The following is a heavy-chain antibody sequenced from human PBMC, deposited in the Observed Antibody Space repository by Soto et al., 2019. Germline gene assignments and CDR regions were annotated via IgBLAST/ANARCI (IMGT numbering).Heavy chain of an antibody. V-gene: IGHV4-59*08. J-gene: IGHJ5*02. CDR2: IYYSGST. D-gene: IGHD4-17*01. Sequence: QVQLQESGPGLVKPSETLSLTCTVSGGSISSYYWSWIRQPPGKGLEWIGYIYYSGSTNYNPSLKSRITISVDTPKNQFSLKLSSVTAADTAVYYCARASTVTTRGSRNNWFDPWGQGTLVTVSS. CDR3: ARASTVTTRGSRNNWFDP. CDR1: GGSISSYY.